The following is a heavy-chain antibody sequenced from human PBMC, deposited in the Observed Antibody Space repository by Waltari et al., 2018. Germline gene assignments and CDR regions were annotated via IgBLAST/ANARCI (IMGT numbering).Heavy chain of an antibody. Sequence: QVQLQESGPGLVKPSETLSLTCRVSGASIISSYWSWFRQPPGKGLAWIGYIYYSGSTNYNPSLNSRVPMSMDTSKDQFSLQLTSVTAADTAVYYCARLVSGAVYFDYWGQGALVTVSS. CDR3: ARLVSGAVYFDY. V-gene: IGHV4-59*08. CDR1: GASIISSY. J-gene: IGHJ4*02. CDR2: IYYSGST.